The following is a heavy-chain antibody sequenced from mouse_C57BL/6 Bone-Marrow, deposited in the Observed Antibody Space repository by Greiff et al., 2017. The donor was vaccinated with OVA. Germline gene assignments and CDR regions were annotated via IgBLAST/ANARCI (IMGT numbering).Heavy chain of an antibody. CDR3: ARRRDYYGSSFAY. Sequence: QVHVKQSGAELARPGASVKLSCKASGYTFTSYGISWVKQRTGQGLEWIGEIYPRSGNTYYNEKFKGKATLTADKSSSTAYMELRSLTSEDSAVYCCARRRDYYGSSFAYWGQGTLVTVSA. V-gene: IGHV1-81*01. D-gene: IGHD1-1*01. CDR2: IYPRSGNT. J-gene: IGHJ3*01. CDR1: GYTFTSYG.